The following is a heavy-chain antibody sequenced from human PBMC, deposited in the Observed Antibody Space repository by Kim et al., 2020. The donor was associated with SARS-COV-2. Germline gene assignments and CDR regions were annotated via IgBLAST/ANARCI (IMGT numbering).Heavy chain of an antibody. CDR3: ARNVIWGDVPDAFDI. CDR2: IYSGGST. D-gene: IGHD3-16*01. V-gene: IGHV3-53*01. Sequence: GGSLRLSCAASGFTVSSNYMSWVRQAPGKGLEWVSVIYSGGSTYYADSVKGRFTISRDNSKNTLYLQMNSLRAEDTAVYYCARNVIWGDVPDAFDIWGQGTMVTVSS. CDR1: GFTVSSNY. J-gene: IGHJ3*02.